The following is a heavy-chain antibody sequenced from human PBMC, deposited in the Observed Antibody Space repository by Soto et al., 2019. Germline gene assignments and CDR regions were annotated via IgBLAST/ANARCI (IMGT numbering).Heavy chain of an antibody. CDR3: ARDSVQELTIGLNWFDP. J-gene: IGHJ5*02. CDR1: GYTFTRYG. D-gene: IGHD1-7*01. CDR2: ISAYNGNT. Sequence: ASVKVSFMASGYTFTRYGISWVRQAPGQGLEWMGWISAYNGNTNYAQKLQGRVTMTTDTSTSTAYMELRSLRSDDTAVYYCARDSVQELTIGLNWFDPWGQGTLVTVSS. V-gene: IGHV1-18*04.